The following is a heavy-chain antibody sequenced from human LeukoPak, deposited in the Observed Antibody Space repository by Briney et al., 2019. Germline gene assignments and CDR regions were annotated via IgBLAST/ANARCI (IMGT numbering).Heavy chain of an antibody. CDR2: ISSSSSTI. V-gene: IGHV3-48*02. CDR1: GFTFSSYS. D-gene: IGHD6-13*01. Sequence: GGSPRLSCAASGFTFSSYSMNWVRQAPGKGLEWVSYISSSSSTIYYADSVKGRFTISRDNAKNSLYLQMNSLRDEDTAVYYCARAAPYSSSFKYFQHWGQGTLVTVSS. J-gene: IGHJ1*01. CDR3: ARAAPYSSSFKYFQH.